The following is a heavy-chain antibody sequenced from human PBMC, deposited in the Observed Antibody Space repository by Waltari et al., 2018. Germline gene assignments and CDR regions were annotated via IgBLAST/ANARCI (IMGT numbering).Heavy chain of an antibody. J-gene: IGHJ3*02. Sequence: QVQLQESGPGLVKPSETLSLTCTVSGGSISSQYWSWIRQPPGKGLEWIGYIYYSGSTNYNPSLKSRVTISVDTSKNQFSLKLSSVTAADTAVYYCARTRRGAHDAFDIWGQGTMVTVSS. CDR1: GGSISSQY. V-gene: IGHV4-59*11. CDR3: ARTRRGAHDAFDI. D-gene: IGHD3-10*01. CDR2: IYYSGST.